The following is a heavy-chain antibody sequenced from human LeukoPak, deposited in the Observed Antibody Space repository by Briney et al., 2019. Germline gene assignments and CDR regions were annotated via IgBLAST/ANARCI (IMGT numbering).Heavy chain of an antibody. D-gene: IGHD4-11*01. V-gene: IGHV1-69*04. CDR2: IIPILDIA. J-gene: IGHJ5*02. Sequence: SVKVSCKASGGTFSSYAISWVRQAPGQGLEWMGRIIPILDIAKYAQKFQGRVTMTRDTSTSTVYMELSSLRSEDTAVYYCARPRSPTVTTNWFDPWGQGTLVTVSS. CDR1: GGTFSSYA. CDR3: ARPRSPTVTTNWFDP.